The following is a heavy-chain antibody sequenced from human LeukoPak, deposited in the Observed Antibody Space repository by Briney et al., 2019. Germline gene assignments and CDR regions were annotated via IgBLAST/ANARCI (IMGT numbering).Heavy chain of an antibody. V-gene: IGHV6-1*01. CDR1: RDSDSSNSAA. D-gene: IGHD3-22*01. CDR3: AKDTTYYYDSNAMDV. Sequence: SQTLSLTCAISRDSDSSNSAAWHWIRQSPSRGLEWLRRTYYRSKWYNDYAVSVKSRITINPDTSKNQFSLQLNCVTPEDTAVYYCAKDTTYYYDSNAMDVWGQGTTVTVSS. J-gene: IGHJ6*02. CDR2: TYYRSKWYN.